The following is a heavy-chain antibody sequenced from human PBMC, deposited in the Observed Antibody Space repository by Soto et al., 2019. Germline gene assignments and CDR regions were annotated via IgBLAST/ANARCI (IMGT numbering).Heavy chain of an antibody. Sequence: SETMSLTCTVSGGSIIGSNYYWGWIRQPPGKGLEWIGSISYSGSTNYNPSLKSRITINADTSNNQLSLQLNSVTPDDTAVYYCARLIGDSWLDSWGQGTLVTV. J-gene: IGHJ5*01. CDR3: ARLIGDSWLDS. CDR2: ISYSGST. V-gene: IGHV4-39*01. CDR1: GGSIIGSNYY.